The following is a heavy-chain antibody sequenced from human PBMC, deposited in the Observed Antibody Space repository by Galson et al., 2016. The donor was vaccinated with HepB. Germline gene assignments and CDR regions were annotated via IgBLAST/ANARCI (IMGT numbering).Heavy chain of an antibody. CDR3: ARGGLTGTTNYFDY. CDR2: INPILGIP. D-gene: IGHD1-7*01. Sequence: SVKVSCKASGGAFSTYTISWVRQAPGQGLEWMGRINPILGIPNYAQKFQGRVTVTAEKSTNTAYMELSSLRSDDTGVYYCARGGLTGTTNYFDYWGQGTLVTVSS. J-gene: IGHJ4*02. CDR1: GGAFSTYT. V-gene: IGHV1-69*02.